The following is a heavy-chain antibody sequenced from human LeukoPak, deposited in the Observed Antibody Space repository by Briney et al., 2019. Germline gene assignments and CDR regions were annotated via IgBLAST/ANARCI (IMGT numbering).Heavy chain of an antibody. CDR2: IKQVVSEI. J-gene: IGHJ4*02. CDR3: ARDMSFSTSDWYGELDN. V-gene: IGHV3-7*05. D-gene: IGHD6-19*01. CDR1: GFIFDNFW. Sequence: GGSLRLSCAASGFIFDNFWMSWVREDLGKGLEWVANIKQVVSEIYYLDSVKGRFTISRDNAKKLLYLQMNSLRADDTALYYCARDMSFSTSDWYGELDNWGQGTLVTVSS.